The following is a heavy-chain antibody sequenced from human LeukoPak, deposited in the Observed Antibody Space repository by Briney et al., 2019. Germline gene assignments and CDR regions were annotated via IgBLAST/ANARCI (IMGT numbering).Heavy chain of an antibody. CDR2: MYYSGST. CDR1: GGSISTYY. CDR3: ARTPATTWTNHFDY. J-gene: IGHJ4*02. Sequence: SETLSLTCTVSGGSISTYYWNWIRQSPGKGLEWIGYMYYSGSTNYNPSLKSRVTISVDTSKNESSLKLSSVTAADTAVYYCARTPATTWTNHFDYWGQGTLSPSPQ. V-gene: IGHV4-59*01. D-gene: IGHD4-17*01.